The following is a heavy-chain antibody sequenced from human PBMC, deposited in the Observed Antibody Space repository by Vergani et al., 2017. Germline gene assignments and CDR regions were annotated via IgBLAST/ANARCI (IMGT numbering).Heavy chain of an antibody. CDR1: GFTFSSSA. CDR2: ISGSGGST. J-gene: IGHJ4*02. V-gene: IGHV3-23*01. Sequence: EVQLLESGGGLVQPGGSLRLSCAASGFTFSSSAMSWVRQAPGKGLEWVSAISGSGGSTYYADSVKGRFTISRDNSKNTLYLQMNSLRAEDTAVYYCAKGITIFGVVIDDFDYWGQGTLVTVSS. CDR3: AKGITIFGVVIDDFDY. D-gene: IGHD3-3*01.